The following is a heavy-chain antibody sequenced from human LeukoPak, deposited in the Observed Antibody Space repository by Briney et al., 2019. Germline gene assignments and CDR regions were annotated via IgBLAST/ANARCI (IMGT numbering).Heavy chain of an antibody. CDR1: GFTFSDYY. Sequence: GGSLRLSCAASGFTFSDYYMTWIRQSPAKGLEWVSYISGGGTTYYADSVKGRFYISRGNANNSLYLQMNSLRGDDTAVYYCARATFGEWLLDYWGQGTLVTVSS. J-gene: IGHJ4*02. D-gene: IGHD3-10*01. CDR2: ISGGGTT. CDR3: ARATFGEWLLDY. V-gene: IGHV3-11*01.